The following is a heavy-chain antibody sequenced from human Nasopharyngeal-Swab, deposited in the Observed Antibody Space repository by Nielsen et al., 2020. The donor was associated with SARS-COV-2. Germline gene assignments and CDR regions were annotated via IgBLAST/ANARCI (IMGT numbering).Heavy chain of an antibody. D-gene: IGHD1-26*01. J-gene: IGHJ4*02. CDR3: ATYSGSYQNFDY. CDR2: IYYSGST. CDR1: GGPISSYY. V-gene: IGHV4-59*01. Sequence: GSLRLSCTVSGGPISSYYWSWTRQPPGKGLEWIGYIYYSGSTNYNPSLKSRVTISVDTSKNQFSLTLSSVTAADTAVYFCATYSGSYQNFDYWAQGTLVTVSS.